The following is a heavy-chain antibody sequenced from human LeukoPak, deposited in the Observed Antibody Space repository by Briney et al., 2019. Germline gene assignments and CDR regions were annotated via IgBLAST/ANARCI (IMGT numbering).Heavy chain of an antibody. D-gene: IGHD3-16*01. CDR1: GFTFSSYA. CDR2: ISGSGGST. Sequence: GGSLRLSCAASGFTFSSYAMSWVRQAPGEGLEWVSAISGSGGSTYYADSVKGRFTISRDNSKNTLYLQMNSLRAEDTAVYYCAKVPMLGVNYYFDYWGQGTLVTVSS. CDR3: AKVPMLGVNYYFDY. V-gene: IGHV3-23*01. J-gene: IGHJ4*02.